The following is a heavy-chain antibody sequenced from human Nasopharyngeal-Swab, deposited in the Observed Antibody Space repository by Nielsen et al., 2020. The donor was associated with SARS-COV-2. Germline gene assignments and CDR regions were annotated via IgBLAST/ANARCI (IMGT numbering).Heavy chain of an antibody. CDR2: ISYDGSNK. V-gene: IGHV3-30-3*01. J-gene: IGHJ3*02. Sequence: VRQVPGKGLEWVAVISYDGSNKYYADSVKGRFTISRDNSKNTLYLQMNSLRAEDTAVYYCARDGFQLWFGELGSGDAFDIWGQGTMVTVSS. CDR3: ARDGFQLWFGELGSGDAFDI. D-gene: IGHD3-10*01.